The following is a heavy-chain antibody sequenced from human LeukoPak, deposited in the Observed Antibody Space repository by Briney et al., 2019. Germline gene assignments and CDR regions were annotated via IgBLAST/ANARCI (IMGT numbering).Heavy chain of an antibody. CDR3: ARAAVDSSGYYPQYYYYYYMDV. V-gene: IGHV1-69*05. Sequence: ASVKVSCKASGGTFSSYAISWVRQAPGQGLEWMRGIIPIFGTANYAQKFQGRVTITTDESTSTAYMELSSLRSEDTAVYYCARAAVDSSGYYPQYYYYYYMDVWGKGTTVTVSS. CDR2: IIPIFGTA. CDR1: GGTFSSYA. J-gene: IGHJ6*03. D-gene: IGHD3-22*01.